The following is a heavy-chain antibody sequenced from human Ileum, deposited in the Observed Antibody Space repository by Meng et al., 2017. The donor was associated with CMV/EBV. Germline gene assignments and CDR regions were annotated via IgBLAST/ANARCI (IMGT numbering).Heavy chain of an antibody. J-gene: IGHJ4*02. D-gene: IGHD3-3*01. CDR3: VREIFGVRNTPPTLDY. Sequence: YYASSVKGRFSISRDNAMNSVFLQMNSLRVEDTAVYYCVREIFGVRNTPPTLDYWGQGTLVAVSS. V-gene: IGHV3-21*01.